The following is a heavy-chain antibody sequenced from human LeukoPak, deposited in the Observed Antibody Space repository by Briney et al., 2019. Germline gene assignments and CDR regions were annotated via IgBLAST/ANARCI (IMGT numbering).Heavy chain of an antibody. J-gene: IGHJ4*02. CDR2: INPNSGGT. CDR1: GYTFTGYY. Sequence: ASVKVSCKPSGYTFTGYYMHWVRQAPGQGLKWMGWINPNSGGTNYAQKFQGRVTMTRDTSISTAYMGLSRLRSDDTAVYYCARGGSGSQPFDYWGQGTLVTVSS. CDR3: ARGGSGSQPFDY. V-gene: IGHV1-2*02. D-gene: IGHD1-26*01.